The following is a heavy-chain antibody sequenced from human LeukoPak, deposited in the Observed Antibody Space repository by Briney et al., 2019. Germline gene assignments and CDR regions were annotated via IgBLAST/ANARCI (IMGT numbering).Heavy chain of an antibody. CDR3: ARDLYSSGWSYPHFDY. Sequence: PGGSLRLSCAASVFTFSTYSMNWVRQAPGKGLEWVSSITSSSSYLYYADSVKGRFTISRDNAKSSLYLQMNSLRAEDTAVYYCARDLYSSGWSYPHFDYWGQGTLVTVSS. D-gene: IGHD6-19*01. CDR2: ITSSSSYL. CDR1: VFTFSTYS. V-gene: IGHV3-21*01. J-gene: IGHJ4*02.